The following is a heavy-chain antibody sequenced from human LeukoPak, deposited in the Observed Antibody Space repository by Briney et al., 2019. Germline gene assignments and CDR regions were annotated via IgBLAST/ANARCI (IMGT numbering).Heavy chain of an antibody. J-gene: IGHJ6*03. CDR3: AKEAGYSYGYEYYYYYMDV. CDR2: ISGSSMST. CDR1: GFTFHNHG. Sequence: GGSLRLSCEASGFTFHNHGMSWVRQAPGKGLEWISVISGSSMSTYYADSVKGRFTVSRDNSKNTVYLQMSSLRAEDTAVYYCAKEAGYSYGYEYYYYYMDVWGKGTTVTVSS. D-gene: IGHD5-18*01. V-gene: IGHV3-23*01.